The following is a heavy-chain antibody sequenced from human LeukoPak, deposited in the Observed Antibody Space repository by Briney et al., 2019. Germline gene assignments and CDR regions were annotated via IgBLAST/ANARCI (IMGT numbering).Heavy chain of an antibody. CDR1: GYTFTGYY. CDR2: INPNSGGT. V-gene: IGHV1-2*02. Sequence: ASVKVSCKASGYTFTGYYMHWVRQAPGQGLEWTGWINPNSGGTNYAQKFQGRVTMTRDTSISTAYMELSRLRSDDTAVYYCARVQWTYSSSWYPLEGSGGNEQFDYWGQGTLVTVSS. CDR3: ARVQWTYSSSWYPLEGSGGNEQFDY. D-gene: IGHD6-13*01. J-gene: IGHJ4*02.